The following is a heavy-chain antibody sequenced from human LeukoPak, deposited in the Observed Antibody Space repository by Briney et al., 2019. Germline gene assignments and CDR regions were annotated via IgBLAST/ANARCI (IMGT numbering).Heavy chain of an antibody. CDR2: IYYSGST. CDR3: VRSSVWYPNFDY. V-gene: IGHV4-59*12. J-gene: IGHJ4*02. D-gene: IGHD6-13*01. CDR1: GGSISSYY. Sequence: PSETLSLTCTVSGGSISSYYWSWIRQPPGKGLEWIGYIYYSGSTNYNPSLKSRVTISVDTSKNQFSLKLSSVTAADTAAYYCVRSSVWYPNFDYWGQGTLVTVSS.